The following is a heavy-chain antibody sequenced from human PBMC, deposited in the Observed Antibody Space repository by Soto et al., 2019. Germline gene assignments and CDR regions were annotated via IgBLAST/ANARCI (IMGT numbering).Heavy chain of an antibody. Sequence: PGGSLRLSCAASGFTFNNYAMQWVRQAPGKGLEWVAVISDDGNNKYYADSVKGRFSISRDNSKNTVFLQMNSLTTEDTAVYYCARGHSMILMITYCDYWGQGTLVTVSS. CDR3: ARGHSMILMITYCDY. CDR1: GFTFNNYA. V-gene: IGHV3-30-3*01. D-gene: IGHD3-22*01. CDR2: ISDDGNNK. J-gene: IGHJ4*02.